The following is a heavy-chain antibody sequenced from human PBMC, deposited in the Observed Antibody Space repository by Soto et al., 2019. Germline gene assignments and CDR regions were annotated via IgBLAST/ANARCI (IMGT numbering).Heavy chain of an antibody. Sequence: QLQLQESGSGLVKPSQTLSLTCAVSGGSISSGGYSWSWIRQPPGKGLECIGYISHSGRTYYNPSLKSRVTMSVDRSKNQFSLKRSSVTAADTAVYYCARGAAMVDYWGQGTLVTVSS. CDR3: ARGAAMVDY. V-gene: IGHV4-30-2*01. D-gene: IGHD5-18*01. J-gene: IGHJ4*02. CDR2: ISHSGRT. CDR1: GGSISSGGYS.